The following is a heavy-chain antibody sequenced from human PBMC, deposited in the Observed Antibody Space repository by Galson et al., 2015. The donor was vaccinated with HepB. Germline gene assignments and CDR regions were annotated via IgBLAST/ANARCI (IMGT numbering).Heavy chain of an antibody. CDR1: GYIFTNYA. D-gene: IGHD2-2*01. CDR3: ARDLSAYHQISAIDF. CDR2: INANTGNP. J-gene: IGHJ4*02. V-gene: IGHV7-4-1*01. Sequence: SVKVSCKASGYIFTNYAVNWVRQAPGQGLQWMGWINANTGNPTYAQGFTGRFVFSLDTSVNTAYLQIFSLKTEDTAVYYCARDLSAYHQISAIDFWGQGSLVVVSS.